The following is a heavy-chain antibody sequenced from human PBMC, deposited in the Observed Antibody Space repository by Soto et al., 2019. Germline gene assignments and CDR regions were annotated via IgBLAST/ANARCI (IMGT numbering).Heavy chain of an antibody. V-gene: IGHV3-30*18. D-gene: IGHD3-10*01. Sequence: QVQLVESGGGVVQPGRSLRLSCAASGFTFSSYGMHWVRQAPGKGLEWVAVISYDGSNKYYADSVKGRFTISRDNSKNTLYLEMNSLRGEDTAVYYCAKDLVSRWKAYTHTVVRGTRHGMDVWGQGTTVTVSS. CDR2: ISYDGSNK. CDR3: AKDLVSRWKAYTHTVVRGTRHGMDV. CDR1: GFTFSSYG. J-gene: IGHJ6*02.